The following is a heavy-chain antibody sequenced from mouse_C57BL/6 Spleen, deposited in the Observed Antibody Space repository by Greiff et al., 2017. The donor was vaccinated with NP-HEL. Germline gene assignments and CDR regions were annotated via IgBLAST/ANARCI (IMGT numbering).Heavy chain of an antibody. CDR3: ARSGYYSNFDY. CDR2: IYPGSGNT. CDR1: GYTFTDYY. Sequence: QVQLQQSGAELVRPGASVKLSCKASGYTFTDYYINWVKQRPGQGLEWIARIYPGSGNTYYNEKFKGKATLTVDKSSSTAYMQLSSLTSEDSAVYYCARSGYYSNFDYWGQGTTLTVSS. D-gene: IGHD2-5*01. J-gene: IGHJ2*01. V-gene: IGHV1-76*01.